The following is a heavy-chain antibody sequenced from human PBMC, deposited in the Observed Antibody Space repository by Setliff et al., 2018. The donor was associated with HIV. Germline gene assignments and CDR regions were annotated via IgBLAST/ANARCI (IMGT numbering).Heavy chain of an antibody. CDR2: IYYSGSS. V-gene: IGHV4-31*03. CDR3: ARQVTVVGYFETAAGSFNY. Sequence: PSETLSLTCSVSGGSISSGYYYWSWIRQHPGKGLEWIGYIYYSGSSYYNPSLKSRVTISVDTSKNQFSVKLSSVTAADTAVYYCARQVTVVGYFETAAGSFNYWGPGTLVTVSS. CDR1: GGSISSGYYY. J-gene: IGHJ4*02. D-gene: IGHD2-21*01.